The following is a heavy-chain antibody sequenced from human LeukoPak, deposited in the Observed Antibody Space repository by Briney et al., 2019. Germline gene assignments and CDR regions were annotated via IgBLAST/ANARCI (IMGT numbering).Heavy chain of an antibody. D-gene: IGHD5-24*01. CDR1: GGSISSGDYY. J-gene: IGHJ4*02. CDR2: IYYSGST. Sequence: SETLSLTCTVSGGSISSGDYYWSWIRQPPEKGLEWIGYIYYSGSTSYNPSLKSRLTISLDMSRTQFSLRLSAVTAADTAVYYCARGGGYNYLLYYFDDWGQGSLVTVSS. V-gene: IGHV4-30-4*01. CDR3: ARGGGYNYLLYYFDD.